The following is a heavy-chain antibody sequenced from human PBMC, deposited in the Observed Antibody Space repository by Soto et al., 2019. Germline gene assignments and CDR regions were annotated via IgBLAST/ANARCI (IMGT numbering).Heavy chain of an antibody. V-gene: IGHV3-30*18. CDR3: AKDFKVSGGHYGSLNYYYGMDV. Sequence: GGSLRLSCAVSGFTFSAFGMHWVRQAPGKGLEWVAIISYDGILKYYADSVKGRFTISRDTSKGALYLQMNSLTPEDTAVYYCAKDFKVSGGHYGSLNYYYGMDVWGQGTTVTVSS. CDR2: ISYDGILK. J-gene: IGHJ6*02. CDR1: GFTFSAFG. D-gene: IGHD3-10*01.